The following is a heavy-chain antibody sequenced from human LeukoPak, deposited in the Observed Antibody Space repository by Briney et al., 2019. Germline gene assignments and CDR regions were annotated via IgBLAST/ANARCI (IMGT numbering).Heavy chain of an antibody. CDR3: TRGHWALDC. J-gene: IGHJ4*02. V-gene: IGHV4-59*01. D-gene: IGHD3-16*01. CDR1: DASTSDYY. CDR2: IHHTGSF. Sequence: SSGTLSLTCIIFDASTSDYYWSWVRQPPGKGLEWIGYIHHTGSFDYNPSLNSRATISLDTSKNQFSLKLTSVTAADTAVYYCTRGHWALDCWGQGPLVTVSS.